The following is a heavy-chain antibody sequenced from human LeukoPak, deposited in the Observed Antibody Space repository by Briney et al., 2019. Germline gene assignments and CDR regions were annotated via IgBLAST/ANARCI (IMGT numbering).Heavy chain of an antibody. J-gene: IGHJ6*02. CDR3: AKDPIAVAGNNYYRMDV. V-gene: IGHV3-30*18. D-gene: IGHD6-19*01. Sequence: PGGSLRLSCAASGFTFSNYGMYWVRQAPGKGLEWVAVISSDGSNKYYGDSVKGRFTISRDNSKDTLYLQMNSLRAEDTAAFYCAKDPIAVAGNNYYRMDVWGQGTTVTVSS. CDR2: ISSDGSNK. CDR1: GFTFSNYG.